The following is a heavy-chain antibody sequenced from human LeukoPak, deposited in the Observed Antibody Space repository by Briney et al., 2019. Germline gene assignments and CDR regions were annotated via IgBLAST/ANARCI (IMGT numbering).Heavy chain of an antibody. CDR3: AKDTFGVYYYYSIDV. D-gene: IGHD3-10*01. V-gene: IGHV3-23*01. CDR2: ISGSGGST. J-gene: IGHJ6*02. CDR1: GFTFSSYA. Sequence: GGSLRLACAASGFTFSSYAMSWVRQAPGKGLEWVSAISGSGGSTYYADSVKGRFTISRDNSKNTLYLQMNSLRAEDTAVYYCAKDTFGVYYYYSIDVWGQGTTVTVSS.